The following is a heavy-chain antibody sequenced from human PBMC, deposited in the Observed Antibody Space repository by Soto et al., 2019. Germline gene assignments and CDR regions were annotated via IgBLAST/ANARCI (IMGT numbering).Heavy chain of an antibody. CDR1: GGSISSSSYY. J-gene: IGHJ4*02. CDR2: IYYSGST. D-gene: IGHD3-3*01. V-gene: IGHV4-39*01. CDR3: ARLLYYDFWSGPYYFDY. Sequence: SETLSLTCTVSGGSISSSSYYWGWIRQPPGKGLEWIGSIYYSGSTYYNPSLKSRVTISVDTSKNQFSLKLSSVTAADTAVYYCARLLYYDFWSGPYYFDYWGQGTLVTVSS.